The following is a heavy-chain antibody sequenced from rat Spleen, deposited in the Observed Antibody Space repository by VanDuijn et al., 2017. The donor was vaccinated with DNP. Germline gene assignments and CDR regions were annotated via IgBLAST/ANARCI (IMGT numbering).Heavy chain of an antibody. J-gene: IGHJ2*01. V-gene: IGHV5S10*01. CDR1: GFTFSDYN. D-gene: IGHD1-12*02. CDR3: ATHEYYDGSYYFDY. Sequence: EVQLVESGGGLVQAGRSLKLSCAASGFTFSDYNMAWVRQAPKKGLEWVATIFYAGTTTYYRGSVKGRFTISRDNANGTPYLQMDNLRSEDTATYFCATHEYYDGSYYFDYWGQGVMVTVSS. CDR2: IFYAGTTT.